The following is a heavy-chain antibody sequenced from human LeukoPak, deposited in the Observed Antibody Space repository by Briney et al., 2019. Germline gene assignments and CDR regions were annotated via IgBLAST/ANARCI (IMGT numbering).Heavy chain of an antibody. CDR2: LQTSGST. D-gene: IGHD1-26*01. Sequence: SETLSLTCIVSGGSIRGYYWSWIRQPAGKGLEWIGRLQTSGSTTFNPSLRSRVTMSVDTSKNQVSLKLSSVTAADTAVYYCARLGGTYLRYWFFDLWGRGTLVTVPS. J-gene: IGHJ2*01. V-gene: IGHV4-4*07. CDR1: GGSIRGYY. CDR3: ARLGGTYLRYWFFDL.